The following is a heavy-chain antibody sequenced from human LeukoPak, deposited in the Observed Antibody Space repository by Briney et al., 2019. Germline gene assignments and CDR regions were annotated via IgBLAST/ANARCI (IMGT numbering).Heavy chain of an antibody. CDR1: GFTVSSSY. V-gene: IGHV3-66*02. Sequence: PGGSLRLSCAASGFTVSSSYMSWVRQAPGKGLEWVSVIYSGGSTYYADSVKGRFTISRDNSKNTLYLQMNSLRAEDTAVYYCARTYYYGSGSYYYYYGMDVWGQGTTVTVSS. J-gene: IGHJ6*02. D-gene: IGHD3-10*01. CDR2: IYSGGST. CDR3: ARTYYYGSGSYYYYYGMDV.